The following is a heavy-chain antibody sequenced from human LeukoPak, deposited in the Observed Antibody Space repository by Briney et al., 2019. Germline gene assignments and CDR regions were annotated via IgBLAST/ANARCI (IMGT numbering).Heavy chain of an antibody. CDR3: AKDVGKWESLHFFDY. D-gene: IGHD1-26*01. V-gene: IGHV3-23*01. CDR2: ISGSGASI. CDR1: GFIFSTNA. J-gene: IGHJ4*02. Sequence: GGSLRLSCLTSGFIFSTNAMSWVRQAPGKGLEWISGISGSGASIYYADSVTGRFTISRDNSRNTLYLQMNSLRGDDTAVYYCAKDVGKWESLHFFDYWGQGTLVTVSS.